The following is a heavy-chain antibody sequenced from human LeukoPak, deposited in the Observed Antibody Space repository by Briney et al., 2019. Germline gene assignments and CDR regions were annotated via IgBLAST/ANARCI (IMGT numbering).Heavy chain of an antibody. D-gene: IGHD1-1*01. CDR3: ARDQPDPAGTGPRFDY. Sequence: GGSLRLSCAASGFIFSGYWMTWVRQAPGKGLEWVANIKPDGSVKYYADSVKGRFTISRDNAENSLYLQMNSLRTEDTAVYYCARDQPDPAGTGPRFDYWGQGSLVTVSS. CDR1: GFIFSGYW. J-gene: IGHJ4*02. CDR2: IKPDGSVK. V-gene: IGHV3-7*01.